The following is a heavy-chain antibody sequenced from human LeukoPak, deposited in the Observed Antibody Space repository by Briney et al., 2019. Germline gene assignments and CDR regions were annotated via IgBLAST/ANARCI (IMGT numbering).Heavy chain of an antibody. CDR2: IKQDGNEK. J-gene: IGHJ4*02. V-gene: IGHV3-7*05. CDR1: GFTFSNYW. CDR3: ARGLRGDHFDF. Sequence: GGSLRLSCAASGFTFSNYWMTWVRQAPGKGVEWVANIKQDGNEKYYVDSVKGRFTISRDSAESSLYLQMNSLRAEDTAVYYCARGLRGDHFDFWGQGTLVTVSS. D-gene: IGHD6-25*01.